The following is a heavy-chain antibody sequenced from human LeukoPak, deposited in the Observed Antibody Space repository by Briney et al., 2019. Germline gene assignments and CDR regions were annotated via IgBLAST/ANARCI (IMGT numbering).Heavy chain of an antibody. J-gene: IGHJ4*02. CDR1: GGSFSGYY. D-gene: IGHD6-19*01. CDR2: INHSGST. V-gene: IGHV4-34*01. CDR3: ARVGSGWYYFDY. Sequence: SETLSLTCAVYGGSFSGYYWSWIRQPPGKGLEWIGEINHSGSTNYSPSLKSRVTISVDTSKNQFSLKLSSVTAADTAVYYCARVGSGWYYFDYWGQGTLVTVSS.